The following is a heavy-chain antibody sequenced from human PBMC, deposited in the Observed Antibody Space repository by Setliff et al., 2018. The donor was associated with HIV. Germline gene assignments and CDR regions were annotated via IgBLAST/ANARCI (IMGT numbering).Heavy chain of an antibody. V-gene: IGHV1-2*02. CDR1: GYTFTDYY. CDR3: SRGRDFWNGYYDFDS. Sequence: ASVKVSCKTSGYTFTDYYIHWVRQVPGRGLEWMGWINPNSGGTNYAQKFQGRVTMTRDTSISTAYMELSSLRYDDTAVYYCSRGRDFWNGYYDFDSWGQGTLVTVSS. J-gene: IGHJ4*02. D-gene: IGHD3-3*01. CDR2: INPNSGGT.